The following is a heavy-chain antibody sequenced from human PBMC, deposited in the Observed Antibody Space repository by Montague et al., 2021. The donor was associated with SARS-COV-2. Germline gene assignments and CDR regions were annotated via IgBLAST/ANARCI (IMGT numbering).Heavy chain of an antibody. CDR3: ARSLYDILTGYYLPFDY. D-gene: IGHD3-9*01. CDR1: GFSLSTSGMC. J-gene: IGHJ4*02. Sequence: PALVKPTQTLTLTCTFSGFSLSTSGMCVSWVRQPPGKALEWLALXDWDDNKFYSTSLKTRLTISKYTSKNQVVLTMTNVDPVDTATYYCARSLYDILTGYYLPFDYWGQGTLVTGSS. V-gene: IGHV2-70*20. CDR2: XDWDDNK.